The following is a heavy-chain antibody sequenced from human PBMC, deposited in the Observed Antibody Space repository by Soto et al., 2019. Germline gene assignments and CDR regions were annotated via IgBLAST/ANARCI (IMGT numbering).Heavy chain of an antibody. Sequence: GGSLRLSCAASGFTFDDYAMHWVRQAPGKGLEWVSGISWNSGSIGYADSVKGRFTISRDNAKNSLYLQMNSLRAEDTALYYCAKDIGAVAAYDAFDIWGQGTMVTVSS. V-gene: IGHV3-9*01. J-gene: IGHJ3*02. CDR3: AKDIGAVAAYDAFDI. CDR2: ISWNSGSI. D-gene: IGHD6-19*01. CDR1: GFTFDDYA.